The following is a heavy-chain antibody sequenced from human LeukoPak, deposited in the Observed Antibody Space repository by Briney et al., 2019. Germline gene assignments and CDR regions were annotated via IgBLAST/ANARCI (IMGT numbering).Heavy chain of an antibody. CDR3: GRLARNAWYAVDY. J-gene: IGHJ4*02. CDR2: ISGSGGSP. CDR1: GFTFSSNG. V-gene: IGHV3-23*01. Sequence: GGSLRLSCAASGFTFSSNGMSWVRQDPGRGLEWVSVISGSGGSPDYTDSVKGRFTISRDNPTNSLYLQINGLRAEDTALYYCGRLARNAWYAVDYWGQGTLVTVSS. D-gene: IGHD6-19*01.